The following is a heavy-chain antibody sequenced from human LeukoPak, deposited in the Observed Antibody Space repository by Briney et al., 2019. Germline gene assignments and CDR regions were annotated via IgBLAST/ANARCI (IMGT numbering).Heavy chain of an antibody. CDR2: MNSDGTTT. V-gene: IGHV3-74*01. Sequence: GGSLRLSCAASGFSSSDYWMHWVRHAPGKGLVWVSRMNSDGTTTNYADSVKGRFTISRDNSKDTLYLQMNGLRAEDTAVYFCAKQSAGSAAWYSLHYDFWGQGTLVTVSS. CDR3: AKQSAGSAAWYSLHYDF. CDR1: GFSSSDYW. D-gene: IGHD6-13*01. J-gene: IGHJ4*02.